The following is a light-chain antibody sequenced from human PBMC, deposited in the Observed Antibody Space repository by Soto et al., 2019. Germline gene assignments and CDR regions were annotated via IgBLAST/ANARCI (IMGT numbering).Light chain of an antibody. V-gene: IGLV2-14*01. Sequence: QSALTQPASVSGSPGQSITISCTGSSSDVGGYNYVSWYQHHPGNAPKLMIYKVNNRPSGVSNRFSGSKSGNTASLTISGLQAEDEADYYCSSYTSNSTPYVFGTGTKLT. CDR1: SSDVGGYNY. CDR3: SSYTSNSTPYV. J-gene: IGLJ1*01. CDR2: KVN.